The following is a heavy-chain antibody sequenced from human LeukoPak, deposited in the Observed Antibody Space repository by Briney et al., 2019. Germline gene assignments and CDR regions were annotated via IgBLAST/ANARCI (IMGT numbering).Heavy chain of an antibody. CDR3: AKDDLPIAGAFDI. CDR2: ISYDGSNK. D-gene: IGHD6-13*01. CDR1: GFTFSSYG. V-gene: IGHV3-30*18. Sequence: GGSLRLSCAASGFTFSSYGMHWVRQAPGKGLEWVAVISYDGSNKYYADSVKGRFTISRDNSKNTLYLQMNSLRAEDTAVYYCAKDDLPIAGAFDIWGQGTMVTVSS. J-gene: IGHJ3*02.